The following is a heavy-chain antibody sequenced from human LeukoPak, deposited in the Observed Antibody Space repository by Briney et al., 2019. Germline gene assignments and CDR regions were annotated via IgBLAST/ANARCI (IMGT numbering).Heavy chain of an antibody. CDR1: GFTFNTYT. Sequence: PGGSLRLSCAASGFTFNTYTMNWVRQAPGKGLEWVSYISGSSGIIDYADSVRGRFTISRDNAKNSLYLQMNSLRAEDTAVYYCTLYKTGTTYWGQGTLVTVSS. J-gene: IGHJ4*02. D-gene: IGHD1-7*01. V-gene: IGHV3-48*01. CDR2: ISGSSGII. CDR3: TLYKTGTTY.